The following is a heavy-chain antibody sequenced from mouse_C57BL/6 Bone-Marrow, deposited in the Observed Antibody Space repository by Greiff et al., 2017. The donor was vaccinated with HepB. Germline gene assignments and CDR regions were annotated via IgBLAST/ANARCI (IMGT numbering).Heavy chain of an antibody. CDR2: IDPANGNN. J-gene: IGHJ2*01. CDR1: GFNIKNTY. Sequence: VQLQQSVAELVRPGASVKLSCTASGFNIKNTYMHWVKQRPEQGLEWIGRIDPANGNNKYAPKFQGKATITADTSSNTAYLQLSSLTSEDTAIYYCARRQITTGVASYYFDCWGQGTTLTVSS. CDR3: ARRQITTGVASYYFDC. D-gene: IGHD1-1*01. V-gene: IGHV14-3*01.